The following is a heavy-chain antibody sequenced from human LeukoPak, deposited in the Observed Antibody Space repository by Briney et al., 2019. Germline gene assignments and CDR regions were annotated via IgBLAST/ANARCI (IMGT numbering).Heavy chain of an antibody. Sequence: GGSLRLSCAASGFTFSSYGMHWVRQAPGKGLEWVAVISYDVGKKYYADSVKGRFTISGDNSKNTLYLQMNSLRAEDTAVYYCAKDDYYDTSGYRDWGQGTLVTASS. CDR3: AKDDYYDTSGYRD. CDR2: ISYDVGKK. D-gene: IGHD3-22*01. J-gene: IGHJ4*02. CDR1: GFTFSSYG. V-gene: IGHV3-30*18.